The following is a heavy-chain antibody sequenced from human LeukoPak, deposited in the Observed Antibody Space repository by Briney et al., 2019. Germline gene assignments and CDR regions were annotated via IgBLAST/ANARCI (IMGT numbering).Heavy chain of an antibody. CDR2: IYTCEST. Sequence: SDTLSLICTVSVHSISRGNYYGTSIPRPAGGVLEWIGGIYTCESTYYHPSLTSRVPISQDTSNNQSSLKLSSVTAADTDVYYCARARYYYDSSGYYYELDDYWGQGTLVTDSS. D-gene: IGHD3-22*01. J-gene: IGHJ4*02. CDR3: ARARYYYDSSGYYYELDDY. V-gene: IGHV4-61*02. CDR1: VHSISRGNYY.